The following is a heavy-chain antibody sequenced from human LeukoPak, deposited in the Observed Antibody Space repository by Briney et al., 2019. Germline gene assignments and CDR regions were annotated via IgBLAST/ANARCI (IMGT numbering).Heavy chain of an antibody. CDR1: GGSISSYY. J-gene: IGHJ3*02. D-gene: IGHD6-13*01. CDR3: ARDRLRAAGSYDAFDI. V-gene: IGHV4-4*07. CDR2: IYTSGST. Sequence: PSETLSLTCTVSGGSISSYYWSWIRQPAGKGLEWIGRIYTSGSTNYNPSLKSRVTMSVDTSKNQFSLKLSSVTAADTAVYYCARDRLRAAGSYDAFDIWGQGTMVTVSS.